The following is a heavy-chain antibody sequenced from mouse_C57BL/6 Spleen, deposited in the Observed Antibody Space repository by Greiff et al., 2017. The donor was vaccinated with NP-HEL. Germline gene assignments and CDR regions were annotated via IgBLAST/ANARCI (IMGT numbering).Heavy chain of an antibody. CDR2: IYPGDGDT. CDR1: GYAFSSSW. V-gene: IGHV1-82*01. D-gene: IGHD1-1*01. Sequence: QVQLQQSGPELVKPGASVKISCKASGYAFSSSWMNWVKQRPGKGLEWIGRIYPGDGDTNYNGKFKGKATLTADKSSSTAYMQLSSLTSEDSAVYFCARIIITTVSRAMDYWGQGTSVTVSS. J-gene: IGHJ4*01. CDR3: ARIIITTVSRAMDY.